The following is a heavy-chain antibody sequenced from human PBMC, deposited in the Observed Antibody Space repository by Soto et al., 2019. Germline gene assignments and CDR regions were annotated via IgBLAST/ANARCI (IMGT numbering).Heavy chain of an antibody. J-gene: IGHJ4*02. V-gene: IGHV3-33*01. Sequence: QVQLVESGGGLVKPGKSLRLSCAASGFTFSSYGMHWVRQAPGKGLEWVAVIWYDGRNTNYADSVKGRFTISGDNSKNTQNQQMKGLRGEDTAVYYGARDREWDIAREHCGYWGEGTLVPVSS. CDR3: ARDREWDIAREHCGY. CDR1: GFTFSSYG. CDR2: IWYDGRNT. D-gene: IGHD1-26*01.